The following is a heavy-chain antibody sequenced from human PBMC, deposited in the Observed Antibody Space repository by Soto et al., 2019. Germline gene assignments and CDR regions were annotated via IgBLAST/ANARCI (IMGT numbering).Heavy chain of an antibody. CDR1: GFTVSSNY. CDR2: IYSGGST. D-gene: IGHD1-26*01. J-gene: IGHJ4*02. V-gene: IGHV3-53*01. CDR3: ARSPMGATYFDY. Sequence: EVQLVESGAGLIQPGGSLRLSCAASGFTVSSNYMSWVRQAPGKGLEWVSVIYSGGSTYYADSVKGRFTISRDNSKNTLYLQMNSLRAEDTAVYYCARSPMGATYFDYWGQGTLVTVSS.